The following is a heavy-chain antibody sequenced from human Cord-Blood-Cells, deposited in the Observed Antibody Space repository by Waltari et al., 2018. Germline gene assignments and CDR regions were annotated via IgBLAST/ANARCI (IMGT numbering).Heavy chain of an antibody. Sequence: QVQLQQWGAGLLKPSETLSLTCAVYGGSFSGYYWSWIRQPPGKGLEWIGEINHSGSTNDNPSLKDRVTIAVDTSKNQFSLKLSSVTAADTAVYYCARAQIVVVPAAINWFDPWGQGTLVTVSS. CDR2: INHSGST. CDR3: ARAQIVVVPAAINWFDP. D-gene: IGHD2-2*01. V-gene: IGHV4-34*01. J-gene: IGHJ5*02. CDR1: GGSFSGYY.